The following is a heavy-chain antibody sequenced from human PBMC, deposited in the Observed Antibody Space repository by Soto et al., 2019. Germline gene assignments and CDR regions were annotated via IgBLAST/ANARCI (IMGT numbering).Heavy chain of an antibody. Sequence: SETLSLTXTVSGGSINSGGYYWSWIRQHPGKGLEWIGYIYYSGSTFYNPSLKSRITISSDTSKNQFSLKLNSVTAADTAVYYCARTAWHFFDSWGQGTLVTVSS. CDR3: ARTAWHFFDS. D-gene: IGHD3-3*02. V-gene: IGHV4-31*02. J-gene: IGHJ4*02. CDR1: GGSINSGGYY. CDR2: IYYSGST.